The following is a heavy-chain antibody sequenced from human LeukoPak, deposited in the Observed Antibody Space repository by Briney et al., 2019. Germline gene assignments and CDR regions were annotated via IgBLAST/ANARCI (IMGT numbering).Heavy chain of an antibody. D-gene: IGHD5-24*01. V-gene: IGHV3-21*01. CDR1: GFTFSSYS. CDR2: ISSSSSYI. J-gene: IGHJ4*02. Sequence: GGSLRLSCAASGFTFSSYSTNWVRQAPGKGLEWVSSISSSSSYIYYADSVKGRFTISRDNAKNSLYLQMNSLRAEDTAVYYCARVEMATITSDYWGQGTLVTVSS. CDR3: ARVEMATITSDY.